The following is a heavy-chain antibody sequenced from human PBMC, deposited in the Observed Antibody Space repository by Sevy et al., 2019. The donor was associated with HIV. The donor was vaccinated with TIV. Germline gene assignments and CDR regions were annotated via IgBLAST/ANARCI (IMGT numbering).Heavy chain of an antibody. CDR3: ARLGTGTAEYYFDY. CDR1: GGSFSGYY. V-gene: IGHV4-34*01. Sequence: SETRSLTCAVYGGSFSGYYWSWIRQPPGKGLEWIGEINHSGGTNYNPSLKSRVTISVDTSKNQFSLKLSSVTAADTAVYYCARLGTGTAEYYFDYWGQGTLVTVSS. J-gene: IGHJ4*02. D-gene: IGHD1-1*01. CDR2: INHSGGT.